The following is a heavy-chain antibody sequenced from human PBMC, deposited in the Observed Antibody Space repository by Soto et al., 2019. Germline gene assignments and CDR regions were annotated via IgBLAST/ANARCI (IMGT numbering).Heavy chain of an antibody. Sequence: NPSATLSPTWTVLGGSISSYYWSWIRQPPGKGLEWIGYIYYSGSTNYNPSLKSRVTISVDTSKTQFSLKLSSVTAADTAVYYCARANYDILTGYNNYYHYGMDVWGQGTTVTVSS. D-gene: IGHD3-9*01. CDR1: GGSISSYY. CDR2: IYYSGST. J-gene: IGHJ6*02. V-gene: IGHV4-59*01. CDR3: ARANYDILTGYNNYYHYGMDV.